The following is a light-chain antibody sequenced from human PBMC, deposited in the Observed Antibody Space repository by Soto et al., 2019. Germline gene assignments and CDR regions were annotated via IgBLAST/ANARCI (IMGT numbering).Light chain of an antibody. Sequence: QSVLTQSPSASGSPGQSFTISCTGTSSDVGNYKYVSWYQQHPGKAPKLMIYEVSKRPSGVPDRFAGSKSGNTASLTVSGLQVEAEADYYCSSYAGSNLWVFGGGTKLTVL. CDR3: SSYAGSNLWV. J-gene: IGLJ3*02. CDR1: SSDVGNYKY. CDR2: EVS. V-gene: IGLV2-8*01.